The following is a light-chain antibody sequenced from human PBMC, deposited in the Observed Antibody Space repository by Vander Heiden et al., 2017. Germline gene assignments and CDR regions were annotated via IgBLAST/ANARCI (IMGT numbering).Light chain of an antibody. CDR3: AAWDDSLNGRV. V-gene: IGLV1-44*01. Sequence: QPVLSHPPSASGTPGQRFTIPCSGSSSNIGSNTVNLYQQLPGTAPKLLIFIDNQRPSGVPDRFSGSKSGTSASLAISGLQSEDEADYYCAAWDDSLNGRVFGGGTKLTVL. CDR1: SSNIGSNT. J-gene: IGLJ3*02. CDR2: IDN.